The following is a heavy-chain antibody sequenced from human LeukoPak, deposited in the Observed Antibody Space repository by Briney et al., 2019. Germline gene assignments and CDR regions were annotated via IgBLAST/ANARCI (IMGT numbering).Heavy chain of an antibody. D-gene: IGHD6-19*01. CDR2: INPNSGGT. CDR3: ARDLSSGWHDDAFDI. J-gene: IGHJ3*02. CDR1: GYTFTGYY. Sequence: ASVKVSCKASGYTFTGYYMHWVRQAPGQGLEWMGWINPNSGGTIYAQKFQGWVTMTRDTSISTAYMELSRLRSDDTAVYYCARDLSSGWHDDAFDIWGQGTMVTVSS. V-gene: IGHV1-2*04.